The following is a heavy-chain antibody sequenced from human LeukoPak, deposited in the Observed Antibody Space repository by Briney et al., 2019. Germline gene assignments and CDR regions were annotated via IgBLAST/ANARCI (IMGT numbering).Heavy chain of an antibody. CDR1: GYTFTMHG. CDR3: AKGAATDRLIPPID. Sequence: ASVKVSCKASGYTFTMHGITWVRQAPGQGLEWVGWISPYNGKSNYAQKLQDRVTMTTDISTSTAYLELRSLKSDDTAVYYCAKGAATDRLIPPIDWGQGTLVIVSS. CDR2: ISPYNGKS. V-gene: IGHV1-18*01. D-gene: IGHD6-25*01. J-gene: IGHJ4*02.